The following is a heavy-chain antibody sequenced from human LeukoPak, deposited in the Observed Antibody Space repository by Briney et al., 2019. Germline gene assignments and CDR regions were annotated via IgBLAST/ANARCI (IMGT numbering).Heavy chain of an antibody. V-gene: IGHV6-1*01. CDR2: TYCRSKWFN. CDR3: ARGNSGRHDY. CDR1: GDSVSSNSVS. Sequence: SQTLSLTCAISGDSVSSNSVSWSWIRQSPSRGLEWLGRTYCRSKWFNDYAVSMKRRITINPDTSKNQFSLQLNSVTPEDTAVYYCARGNSGRHDYWGQGTLVTASS. D-gene: IGHD6-19*01. J-gene: IGHJ4*02.